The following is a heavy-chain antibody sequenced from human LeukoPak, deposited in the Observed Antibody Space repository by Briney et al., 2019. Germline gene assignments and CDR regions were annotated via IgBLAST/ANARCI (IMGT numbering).Heavy chain of an antibody. V-gene: IGHV5-51*01. CDR2: MYPGDSDT. CDR3: AASTYGSGAYVGFDS. CDR1: GYTFTNYW. D-gene: IGHD3-10*01. J-gene: IGHJ4*02. Sequence: GESLKISCKASGYTFTNYWIGWVRQMPGKGLEWMGIMYPGDSDTRYSPSFQGQVTISADKSISTAYLQWSSLKASDAAMYYCAASTYGSGAYVGFDSWGQGTLVTVSS.